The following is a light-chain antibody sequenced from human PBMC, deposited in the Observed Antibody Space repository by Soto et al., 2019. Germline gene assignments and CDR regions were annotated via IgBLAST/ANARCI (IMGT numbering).Light chain of an antibody. Sequence: DVVMTQSPLSLPVSLGQPASISCRSLQGLVSSDGNIYLSWFHRSPGPSPRRLLSKVSNRDSGVPDRCSGSGSGTDFTLKISRVEAGDIGIVYGRQNTHGPYTVGQGTNLEIK. CDR3: RQNTHGPYT. CDR2: KVS. CDR1: QGLVSSDGNIY. J-gene: IGKJ2*01. V-gene: IGKV2-30*01.